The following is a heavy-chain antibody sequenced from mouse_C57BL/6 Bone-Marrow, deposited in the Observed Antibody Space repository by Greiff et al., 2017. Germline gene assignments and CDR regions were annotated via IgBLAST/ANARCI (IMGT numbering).Heavy chain of an antibody. CDR1: GYTFTDYE. CDR3: FKGEFAY. J-gene: IGHJ3*01. CDR2: IDPETGGT. Sequence: VKLVESGAELVRPGASVTLSCKASGYTFTDYEMHWVKQTPVHGLEWIGAIDPETGGTAYNQKFKGKAILTADKSSSTAYMELRSLTSEDSAVYYSFKGEFAYWGQGTLVTVSA. V-gene: IGHV1-15*01.